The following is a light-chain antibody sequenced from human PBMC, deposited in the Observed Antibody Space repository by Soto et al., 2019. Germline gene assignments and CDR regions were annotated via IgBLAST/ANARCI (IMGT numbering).Light chain of an antibody. Sequence: QSVLTQPPSASGTPGQRVTISCSGSSSNIGSNYVCWHQHLPGTAPKLLIYSNNQRPSGVPDRFSGSKSGTSASLAISGLRSEDEAEYYCATWDDSLSGHYVFGTGTKVTVL. CDR1: SSNIGSNY. J-gene: IGLJ1*01. CDR3: ATWDDSLSGHYV. CDR2: SNN. V-gene: IGLV1-47*02.